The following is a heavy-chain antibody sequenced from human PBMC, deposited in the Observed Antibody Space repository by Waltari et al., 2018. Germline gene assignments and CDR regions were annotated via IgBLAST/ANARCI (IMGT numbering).Heavy chain of an antibody. D-gene: IGHD6-19*01. CDR3: ARDRYSSGWLDAFDI. Sequence: QVQLQESGPGLVKPSETLSLTCTVSGGSIRSHYSSWIRQPPGKGLEWIGYIYYSGSTNYNPSLKSRVTISVDTSKNQFSLKLSSVTAADTAVYYCARDRYSSGWLDAFDIWGQGTMVTVSS. CDR2: IYYSGST. J-gene: IGHJ3*02. CDR1: GGSIRSHY. V-gene: IGHV4-59*11.